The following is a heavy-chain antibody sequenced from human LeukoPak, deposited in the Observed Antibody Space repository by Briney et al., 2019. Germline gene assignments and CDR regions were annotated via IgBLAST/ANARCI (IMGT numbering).Heavy chain of an antibody. CDR2: IIPILGIA. J-gene: IGHJ5*02. V-gene: IGHV1-69*04. CDR1: GGTFSSYA. Sequence: LVKVSCKASGGTFSSYAISWVRQAPGQGLEWMGRIIPILGIANYAQKFQGRVTITADKSTSTAYMELSSLRSEDTAVYYCARTPGGNSRAWFDPWGQGTLVTVSS. CDR3: ARTPGGNSRAWFDP. D-gene: IGHD4-23*01.